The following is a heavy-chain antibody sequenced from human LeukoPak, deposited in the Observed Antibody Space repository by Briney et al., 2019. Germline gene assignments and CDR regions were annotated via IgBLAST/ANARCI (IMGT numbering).Heavy chain of an antibody. V-gene: IGHV3-7*01. D-gene: IGHD3-16*01. CDR1: GFTFSNYW. CDR3: ASQSYARFDP. Sequence: GGSLRLSCAASGFTFSNYWMHWVRQAPGKGLEWVANIQQDGSEQYYVDSVKGRFTISRDNAKNSLYLQMNSLRVEDTAVYYCASQSYARFDPWGQGTLVTVSS. CDR2: IQQDGSEQ. J-gene: IGHJ5*02.